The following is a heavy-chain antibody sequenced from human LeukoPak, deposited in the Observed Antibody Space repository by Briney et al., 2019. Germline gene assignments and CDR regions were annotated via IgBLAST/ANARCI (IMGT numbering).Heavy chain of an antibody. CDR2: IAIAGDK. CDR1: GFTFSSYD. J-gene: IGHJ5*02. CDR3: ARGLAGGLDP. D-gene: IGHD1-26*01. Sequence: PGGSLRLSCAASGFTFSSYDMHWVRQATGKGLEWVSSIAIAGDKYYSGSVKGRFTISRENAKSSLYLQMNSLRAGDTAVYYCARGLAGGLDPWGQGTLVTVFS. V-gene: IGHV3-13*04.